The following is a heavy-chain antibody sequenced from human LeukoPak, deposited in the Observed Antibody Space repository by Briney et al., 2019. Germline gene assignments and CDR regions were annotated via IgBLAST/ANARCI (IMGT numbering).Heavy chain of an antibody. J-gene: IGHJ5*02. CDR2: IYYSGRT. Sequence: SETLSLTCTVSGGSISNYYWSWIRQPPGKGLEWIGYIYYSGRTNYNPSLKSRVTISVDTSKNQFSLKLNSVTAAGTAVYYCARTTEDCSSTSCYQYWFDPWGQGTLVTVSS. V-gene: IGHV4-59*01. CDR1: GGSISNYY. CDR3: ARTTEDCSSTSCYQYWFDP. D-gene: IGHD2-2*01.